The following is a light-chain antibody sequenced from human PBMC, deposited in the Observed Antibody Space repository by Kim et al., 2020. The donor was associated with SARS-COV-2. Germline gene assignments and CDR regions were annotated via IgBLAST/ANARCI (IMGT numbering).Light chain of an antibody. CDR3: LSYAGTSTFI. CDR1: SRDVVDYNY. Sequence: QSVTISCTGSSRDVVDYNYVSWYRQHPGKAPKLMIYDVYKRPSGVPDRFSGSKSDNTATLTISGLQADDEADYYCLSYAGTSTFIFGTGTKVTVL. V-gene: IGLV2-11*01. CDR2: DVY. J-gene: IGLJ1*01.